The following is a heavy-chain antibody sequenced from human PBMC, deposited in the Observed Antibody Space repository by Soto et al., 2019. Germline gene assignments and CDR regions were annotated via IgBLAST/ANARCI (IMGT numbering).Heavy chain of an antibody. CDR1: GGSISDHY. Sequence: QVQLQESGPGLVKPSETLSLTCTVSGGSISDHYWSWIRQPPGKGLEWLGYIYYNGNTNYNPSLQRRVTMSVDTSKKQISLKFSSVTAEDTAVSYGTRANWYSEYWDQGTLVTVSS. J-gene: IGHJ4*02. V-gene: IGHV4-59*11. CDR3: TRANWYSEY. D-gene: IGHD7-27*01. CDR2: IYYNGNT.